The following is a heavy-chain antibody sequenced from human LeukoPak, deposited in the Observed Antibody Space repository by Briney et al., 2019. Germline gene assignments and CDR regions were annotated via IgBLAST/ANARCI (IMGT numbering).Heavy chain of an antibody. J-gene: IGHJ4*02. CDR1: GGTFSSYA. CDR2: IIPILGIA. D-gene: IGHD3-22*01. CDR3: ARDVGYYYDSSGYWGY. Sequence: SVKVSCKSSGGTFSSYAISWVRQAPGQGLEWMGRIIPILGIANYAQKFQGRVTITADKSTSTAYMELSSLRSEDTAVYYCARDVGYYYDSSGYWGYWGQGTLVTVSS. V-gene: IGHV1-69*04.